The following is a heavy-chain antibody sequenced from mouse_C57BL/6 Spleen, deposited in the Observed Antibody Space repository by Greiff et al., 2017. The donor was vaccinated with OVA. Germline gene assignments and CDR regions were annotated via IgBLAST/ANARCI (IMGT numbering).Heavy chain of an antibody. J-gene: IGHJ2*01. CDR2: ISYDGSN. CDR1: GYSITSGYY. V-gene: IGHV3-6*01. D-gene: IGHD2-4*01. CDR3: ARENYDFYYFDY. Sequence: EVQLVESGPGLVKPSQSLSLTCSVTGYSITSGYYWNWIRQFPGNKLEWMGYISYDGSNNYNPSLKNRISITRDTSKNQFFLKLNSVTTEDTATYYCARENYDFYYFDYWGQGTTLTVSS.